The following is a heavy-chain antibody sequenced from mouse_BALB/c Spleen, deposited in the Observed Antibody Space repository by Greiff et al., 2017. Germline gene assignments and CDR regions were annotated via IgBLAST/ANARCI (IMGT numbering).Heavy chain of an antibody. CDR1: GFTFSSYG. CDR3: ASPITTVVATRYAMDY. Sequence: EVMLVESGGDLVKPGGSLKLSCAASGFTFSSYGMSWVRQTPDKRLEWVATISSGGSYTYYPDSVKGRFTISRDNAKNTLYLQMSSLKSEDTAMYYCASPITTVVATRYAMDYWGQGTSVTVSS. J-gene: IGHJ4*01. D-gene: IGHD1-1*01. CDR2: ISSGGSYT. V-gene: IGHV5-6*01.